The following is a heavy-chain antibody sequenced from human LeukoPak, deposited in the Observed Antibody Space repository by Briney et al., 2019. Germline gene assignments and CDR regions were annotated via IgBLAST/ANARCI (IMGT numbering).Heavy chain of an antibody. Sequence: SETLSLTCAVSGYSISSGYYWGWIRQPPGKGLEWIGEINHSGSTNYNPSLKSRVTISVDTSKNQFSLKLSSVTAADTAVYYCARLGCSSTSCYLSRMDVWGKGTTVTVSS. D-gene: IGHD2-2*01. CDR1: GYSISSGYY. CDR3: ARLGCSSTSCYLSRMDV. CDR2: INHSGST. J-gene: IGHJ6*04. V-gene: IGHV4-38-2*01.